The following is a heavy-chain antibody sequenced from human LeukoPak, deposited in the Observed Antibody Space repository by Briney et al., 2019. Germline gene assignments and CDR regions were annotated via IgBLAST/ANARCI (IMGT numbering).Heavy chain of an antibody. Sequence: GGSLRLSCAASGFTFDDYAMHWVRQAPGKGLEWVSGISWNSGSTYYAGSVKGRFTISRDNSKNTLYLQMNSLRAEDTAVYYCAKVLRYFDWLPIFDYWGQGTLVTVSS. CDR1: GFTFDDYA. D-gene: IGHD3-9*01. CDR2: ISWNSGST. CDR3: AKVLRYFDWLPIFDY. V-gene: IGHV3-23*01. J-gene: IGHJ4*02.